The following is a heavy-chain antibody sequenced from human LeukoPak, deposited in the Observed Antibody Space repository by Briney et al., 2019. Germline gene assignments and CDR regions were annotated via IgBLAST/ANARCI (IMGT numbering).Heavy chain of an antibody. V-gene: IGHV4-59*01. CDR1: GGSISSYY. J-gene: IGHJ4*02. CDR2: IYYSGRT. CDR3: ARGRPGELDY. Sequence: PSETLSLTCTVSGGSISSYYWSWIRQPPGKGLEWIGYIYYSGRTNYNPSLKSRVTISVDTSKNQFSLKLSSVTAADTAVYYCARGRPGELDYWGQGALVTVSS. D-gene: IGHD7-27*01.